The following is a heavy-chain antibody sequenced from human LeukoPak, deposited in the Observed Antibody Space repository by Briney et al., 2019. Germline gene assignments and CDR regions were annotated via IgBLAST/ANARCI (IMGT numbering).Heavy chain of an antibody. D-gene: IGHD6-19*01. V-gene: IGHV3-21*01. CDR1: GFTFSSYS. J-gene: IGHJ4*02. CDR2: ISSSSSYI. Sequence: GESLRLSCAASGFTFSSYSMNWVRQAPGKGLEWVSSISSSSSYIYYADSVKGRFTISRDNAKNTLYLQMNSLRAEDTAVYYCARGSTQYSSGWYGLDYWGQGTLVTVSS. CDR3: ARGSTQYSSGWYGLDY.